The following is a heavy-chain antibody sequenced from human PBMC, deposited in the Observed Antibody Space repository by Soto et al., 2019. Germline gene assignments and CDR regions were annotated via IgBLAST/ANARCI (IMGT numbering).Heavy chain of an antibody. CDR1: GFTFSSYW. CDR2: IKQDGSEK. D-gene: IGHD6-19*01. V-gene: IGHV3-7*05. J-gene: IGHJ5*02. Sequence: PGGSLRLPCAASGFTFSSYWMSGVRQAPGKGLEWVANIKQDGSEKYYVDSVKGRFTISRDNAKNSLYLQMNSLRAEDTAVYYCGSQPGWWSSRWYRGQNWLNPWGQRILVTVSA. CDR3: GSQPGWWSSRWYRGQNWLNP.